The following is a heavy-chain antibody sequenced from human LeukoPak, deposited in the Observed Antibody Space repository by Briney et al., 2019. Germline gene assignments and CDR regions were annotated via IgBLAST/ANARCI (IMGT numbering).Heavy chain of an antibody. V-gene: IGHV4-39*01. J-gene: IGHJ4*02. CDR3: TRLYYDSSGYYQICYFDY. CDR1: GGSISSSSYY. D-gene: IGHD3-22*01. Sequence: SETLSLTCTVSGGSISSSSYYWGWIRQPPGKGLEWIGSIYYSGSTYYSPSLKSRVTISVDTSKNQFSLNLSSVTAADTAVYYCTRLYYDSSGYYQICYFDYWGQGTLVTVSS. CDR2: IYYSGST.